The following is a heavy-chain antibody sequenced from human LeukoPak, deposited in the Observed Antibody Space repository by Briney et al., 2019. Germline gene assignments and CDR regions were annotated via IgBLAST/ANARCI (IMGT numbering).Heavy chain of an antibody. V-gene: IGHV1-18*01. J-gene: IGHJ4*02. CDR2: ISAYNGNT. Sequence: ASVKVSCKASGYTFTSYGISWVRQAPGQGLEWMGWISAYNGNTNYAQKFQGRVTMTTDTSTSTAYMELRSLRSDDTAVYYCARDLGDDSSGYNLADYWGQGTLVTVSS. CDR3: ARDLGDDSSGYNLADY. CDR1: GYTFTSYG. D-gene: IGHD3-22*01.